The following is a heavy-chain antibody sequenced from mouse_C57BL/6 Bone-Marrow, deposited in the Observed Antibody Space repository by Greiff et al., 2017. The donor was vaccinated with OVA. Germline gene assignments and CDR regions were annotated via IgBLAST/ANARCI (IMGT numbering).Heavy chain of an antibody. CDR2: IDPENGDT. J-gene: IGHJ2*01. D-gene: IGHD2-2*01. CDR3: TTFGYDEGLVYY. V-gene: IGHV14-4*01. CDR1: GFNIKDDY. Sequence: VQLKESGAELVRPGASVKLSCTASGFNIKDDYMHWVKQRPEQGLEWIGWIDPENGDTEYASKFQGTATITADTSSNTAYLQLSSLTSEDTAVYYCTTFGYDEGLVYYWGQGTTLTVSS.